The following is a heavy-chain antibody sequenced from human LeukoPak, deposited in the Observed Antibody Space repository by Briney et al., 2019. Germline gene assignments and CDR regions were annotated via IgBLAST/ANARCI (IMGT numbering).Heavy chain of an antibody. Sequence: ASVKVSCKAAGYTFTGYYMHWVRQAPGQGLEWMGWINPNSGGTNYAQKFQARITMTRATSITTAYMELSRLRSDDTAVYCCARRYFVSGSYYTDYWGQGTLVTVSS. CDR1: GYTFTGYY. D-gene: IGHD3-10*01. CDR3: ARRYFVSGSYYTDY. CDR2: INPNSGGT. V-gene: IGHV1-2*02. J-gene: IGHJ4*02.